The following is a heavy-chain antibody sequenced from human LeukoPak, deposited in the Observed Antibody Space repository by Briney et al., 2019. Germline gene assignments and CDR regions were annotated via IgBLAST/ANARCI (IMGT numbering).Heavy chain of an antibody. Sequence: GGSLRLSCTASKFTFSTYNLNWVRQAPGKGLEWISYISSGSNTIYYADSVKGRFTISRDNAKSSLCLQMDSLRAEDTAVYYCARAGLMVRGVYNWFDPWGQGTLVTVSS. CDR2: ISSGSNTI. CDR1: KFTFSTYN. CDR3: ARAGLMVRGVYNWFDP. J-gene: IGHJ5*02. D-gene: IGHD3-10*01. V-gene: IGHV3-48*01.